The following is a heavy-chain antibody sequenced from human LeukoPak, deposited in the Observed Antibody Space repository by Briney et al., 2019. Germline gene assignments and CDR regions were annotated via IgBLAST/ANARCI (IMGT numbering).Heavy chain of an antibody. CDR1: GFTFSSYG. J-gene: IGHJ2*01. Sequence: GGSLRLSCAASGFTFSSYGMNWVRQAPGKGLEWVSYISSSGSTIYDADSVKGRFTISRDNAKNSLYLQMNSLRAEDTAVYYCAIIPRSYWYFDLWGRGTLVTVSS. CDR3: AIIPRSYWYFDL. V-gene: IGHV3-48*03. CDR2: ISSSGSTI. D-gene: IGHD2-21*01.